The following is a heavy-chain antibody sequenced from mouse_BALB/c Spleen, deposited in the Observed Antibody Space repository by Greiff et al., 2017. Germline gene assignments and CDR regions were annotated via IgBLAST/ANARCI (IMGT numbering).Heavy chain of an antibody. D-gene: IGHD1-2*01. J-gene: IGHJ3*01. V-gene: IGHV5-15*02. CDR2: ISNLAYSI. CDR1: GFTFSDYG. CDR3: ARGITTAGAWFAY. Sequence: EVMLVESGGGLVQPGGSRKLSCAASGFTFSDYGMAWVRQAPGKGPEWVAFISNLAYSIYYADTVTGRFTISRENAKNTLYLEMSSLRSEDTAMYYCARGITTAGAWFAYWGQGTLVTVSA.